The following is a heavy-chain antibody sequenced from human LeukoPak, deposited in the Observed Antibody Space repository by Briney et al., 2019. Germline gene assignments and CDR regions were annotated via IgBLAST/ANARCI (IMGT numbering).Heavy chain of an antibody. Sequence: ASVKVSCKASGGTFSSYAISWVRQAPGQGLEWMGGIIPIFGTANYAQKFQGRVTITADESTSTAYMELSSLRSEDTAVYYCASRSFPYGTKTYSSGWYSDYYYYYMDVWGKGTTVTVPS. CDR3: ASRSFPYGTKTYSSGWYSDYYYYYMDV. D-gene: IGHD6-19*01. V-gene: IGHV1-69*13. J-gene: IGHJ6*03. CDR2: IIPIFGTA. CDR1: GGTFSSYA.